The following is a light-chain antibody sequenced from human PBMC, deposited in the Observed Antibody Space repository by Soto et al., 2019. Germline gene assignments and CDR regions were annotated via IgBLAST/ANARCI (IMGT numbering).Light chain of an antibody. Sequence: QYVLTQPASVSGSPGQSITIYCTGTSSDVGIYNYVSWYQQHPGKAPKLMIYQVTNRPSGVSNRFSGSKSGNTASLTISGLQAEAEADYSCSSYTGSTNYVFGTGTTLTVL. V-gene: IGLV2-14*01. CDR3: SSYTGSTNYV. CDR2: QVT. CDR1: SSDVGIYNY. J-gene: IGLJ1*01.